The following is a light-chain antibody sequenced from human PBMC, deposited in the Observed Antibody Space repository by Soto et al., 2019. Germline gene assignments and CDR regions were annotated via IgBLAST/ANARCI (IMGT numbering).Light chain of an antibody. V-gene: IGLV1-40*01. CDR3: QSYDSSLSGVV. Sequence: QSVLTQPPSVSGAPGQRVTISCTGSSSNIGAGYDVHWYHQLPGTAPKLLIYGISNRPSGVPDRFSGSKSGTSVSLAITGXXXXXXADYYCQSYDSSLSGVVFGGGTKLTVL. CDR1: SSNIGAGYD. CDR2: GIS. J-gene: IGLJ2*01.